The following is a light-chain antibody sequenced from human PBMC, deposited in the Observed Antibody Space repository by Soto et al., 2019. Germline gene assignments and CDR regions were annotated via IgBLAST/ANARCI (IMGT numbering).Light chain of an antibody. CDR2: AAS. CDR1: QSISNY. CDR3: QQSYNTPHT. Sequence: DLQMTQSPSSLSASVGDRVTITCRASQSISNYLNWYQQKPGKAPKLLIYAASILQSGVPSRFRGSGSGTDFTLTISSLQPEDFATYYCQQSYNTPHTFGQGTRLDIK. V-gene: IGKV1-39*01. J-gene: IGKJ2*01.